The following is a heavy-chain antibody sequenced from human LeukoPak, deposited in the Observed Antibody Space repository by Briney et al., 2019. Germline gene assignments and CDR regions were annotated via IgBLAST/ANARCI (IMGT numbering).Heavy chain of an antibody. J-gene: IGHJ4*02. V-gene: IGHV1-69*05. CDR1: GYTFTSYG. D-gene: IGHD1-26*01. CDR3: AREDSGSYEN. Sequence: SVKVSCKASGYTFTSYGISWVRQAPGQGLEWMGRIIPIFGTANYAQKFQGRVTITTDESTSTAYMELSSLRSEDTAVYYCAREDSGSYENWGQGTLVTVSS. CDR2: IIPIFGTA.